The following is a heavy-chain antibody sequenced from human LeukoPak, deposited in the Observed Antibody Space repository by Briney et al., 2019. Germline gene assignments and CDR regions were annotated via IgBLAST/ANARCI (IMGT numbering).Heavy chain of an antibody. CDR2: IWYDGSNK. CDR1: GFTFSSYG. CDR3: ARESPPAASTLYYYYYGMDV. Sequence: GRSLRLSCAASGFTFSSYGMHWVRQAPGKGLEWVAVIWYDGSNKYYADSVKSRFTISRGNSKNTLYLQMNSLRAEDTAVYYCARESPPAASTLYYYYYGMDVWGKGTTVTVSS. D-gene: IGHD2-2*01. J-gene: IGHJ6*04. V-gene: IGHV3-33*01.